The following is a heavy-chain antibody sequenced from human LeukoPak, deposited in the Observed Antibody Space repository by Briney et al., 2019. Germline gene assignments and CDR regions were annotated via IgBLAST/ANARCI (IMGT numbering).Heavy chain of an antibody. D-gene: IGHD4-17*01. CDR1: GFTFSSYA. V-gene: IGHV3-23*01. J-gene: IGHJ5*02. Sequence: GGSLRLSCAASGFTFSSYAMSWVRQAPGKGLEWVSAISGSGGSTYYADSVKGRSTISRDNSKNTLYLQMNSLRAEDTAVYYCAKAGYGDYVNWFDPWGQGTLVTVSS. CDR3: AKAGYGDYVNWFDP. CDR2: ISGSGGST.